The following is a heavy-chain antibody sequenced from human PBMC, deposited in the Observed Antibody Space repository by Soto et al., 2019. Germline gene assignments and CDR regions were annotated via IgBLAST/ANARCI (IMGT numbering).Heavy chain of an antibody. CDR2: IIPVFGTP. CDR3: ARGGALSTSWYWGDGLDS. J-gene: IGHJ4*02. V-gene: IGHV1-69*06. D-gene: IGHD6-13*01. CDR1: GYSFSGHA. Sequence: SVKVSCKASGYSFSGHAITWVRQAPGQGLEWMGGIIPVFGTPSYTQKFQGRVTISADKSTNTSYLELRSLRSEDTAVYYCARGGALSTSWYWGDGLDSWGQGTQVTVSS.